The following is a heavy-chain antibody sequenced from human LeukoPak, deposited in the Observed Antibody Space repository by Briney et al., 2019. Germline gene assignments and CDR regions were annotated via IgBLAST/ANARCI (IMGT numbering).Heavy chain of an antibody. V-gene: IGHV3-9*01. Sequence: GGSLRLSCAASGFTFDGYAMHWVRQAPGKGLEWVSGISWNSGSIGYADSVKGRFTISRDNAKNSLYLQMNSLRAEDTALYYCAKDRGAYDSSGYSYWGQGTLVTVSS. CDR3: AKDRGAYDSSGYSY. CDR2: ISWNSGSI. CDR1: GFTFDGYA. J-gene: IGHJ4*02. D-gene: IGHD3-22*01.